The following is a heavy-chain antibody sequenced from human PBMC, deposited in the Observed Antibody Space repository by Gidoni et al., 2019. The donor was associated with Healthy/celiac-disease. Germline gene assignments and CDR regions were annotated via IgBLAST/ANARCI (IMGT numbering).Heavy chain of an antibody. Sequence: QVQLQESGPGLVQPSETLSLTCTVFGGSVSSGSYHWSWIRQPPGKGLEWIGYIYYSGSTNYSPSLKSRVNISVDTSKNQFSLKLSSVTAADTAVYYCARDGYSSSFMTLWGQGTLVTVSS. V-gene: IGHV4-61*01. J-gene: IGHJ4*02. CDR3: ARDGYSSSFMTL. CDR1: GGSVSSGSYH. CDR2: IYYSGST. D-gene: IGHD6-6*01.